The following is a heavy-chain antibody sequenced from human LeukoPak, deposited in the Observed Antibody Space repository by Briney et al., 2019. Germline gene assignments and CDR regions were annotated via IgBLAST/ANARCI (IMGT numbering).Heavy chain of an antibody. D-gene: IGHD3-3*01. CDR2: IKGDGIST. CDR1: GFDFSSNW. V-gene: IGHV3-74*01. CDR3: AKDHYWSIDY. Sequence: GGSLRLSCAASGFDFSSNWMHWVRHAPGQGLVWVSRIKGDGISTNYADSVKGRFTISRDIAKNTLYLQMDSLRAEDTGVYYCAKDHYWSIDYWGRGTLVTVSA. J-gene: IGHJ4*02.